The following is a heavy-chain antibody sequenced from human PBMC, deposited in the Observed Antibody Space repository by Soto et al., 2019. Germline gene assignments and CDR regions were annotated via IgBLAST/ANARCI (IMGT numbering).Heavy chain of an antibody. CDR2: ISYGGSDT. CDR1: GFTFSSHR. J-gene: IGHJ4*02. V-gene: IGHV3-30*18. D-gene: IGHD3-10*01. Sequence: PGGSLRLSAAAPGFTFSSHRRHWVRQAPGKGVEWVALISYGGSDTYQADSVKGRFTNSRDNFKNTLYLQMNSLRVDDTAVYYCAKDRDHASGIYRGLNYWGQGTLVTVSS. CDR3: AKDRDHASGIYRGLNY.